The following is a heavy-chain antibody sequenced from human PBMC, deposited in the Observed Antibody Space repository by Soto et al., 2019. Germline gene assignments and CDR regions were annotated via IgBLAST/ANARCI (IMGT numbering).Heavy chain of an antibody. J-gene: IGHJ4*02. CDR2: ISYDGSNK. V-gene: IGHV3-30*18. CDR3: AKGGRQWLVTSDFNY. Sequence: PGGSLRLSCAASGFTFSSYGMHWVRQAPGKGLEWVAVISYDGSNKYYADSVKGRLTISRDNSKNTLYLQMNSLRGEDTAVYYCAKGGRQWLVTSDFNYWGQGALVTVSS. D-gene: IGHD6-19*01. CDR1: GFTFSSYG.